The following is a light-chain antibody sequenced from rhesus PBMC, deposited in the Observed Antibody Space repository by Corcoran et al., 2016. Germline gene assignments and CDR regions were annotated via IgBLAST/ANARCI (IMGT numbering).Light chain of an antibody. CDR1: NIGSKN. V-gene: IGLV3-44*01. CDR3: QVWDTSRDNPV. J-gene: IGLJ6*01. CDR2: NDG. Sequence: SYDLTQPPSVSGSPGQTARITCGGDNIGSKNVHWDQQKAPQAPVLVIYNDGARPTGIPERFSGSKSGNTATLTISGVEAGDEADYYCQVWDTSRDNPVFGSGTTLTVL.